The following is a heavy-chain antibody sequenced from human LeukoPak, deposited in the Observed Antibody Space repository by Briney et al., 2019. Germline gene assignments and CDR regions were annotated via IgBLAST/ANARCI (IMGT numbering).Heavy chain of an antibody. V-gene: IGHV4-34*01. Sequence: SETLSLTCTVSGGSINTYYWSWIRQPPGKGLEWIGEINHSGSTNYNPSLKSRVTISVDTSKNQFSLKLSSVTAADTAVYYCARHIPQLLWFGELWFDPWGQGTLVTVSS. CDR3: ARHIPQLLWFGELWFDP. J-gene: IGHJ5*02. CDR2: INHSGST. CDR1: GGSINTYY. D-gene: IGHD3-10*01.